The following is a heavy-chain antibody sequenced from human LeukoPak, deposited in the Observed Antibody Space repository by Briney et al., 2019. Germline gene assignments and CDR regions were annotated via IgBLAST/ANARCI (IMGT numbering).Heavy chain of an antibody. CDR3: ARDGKDSSGYYTYYFDY. CDR1: GGTVSSYA. V-gene: IGHV1-69*13. J-gene: IGHJ4*02. CDR2: IIPIFGTA. D-gene: IGHD3-22*01. Sequence: GASVKVSCKASGGTVSSYAISWVRQAPGQGLGWMGGIIPIFGTANYAQKFQGRVTITADESTSTAYMELSSLRSEDTAVYYCARDGKDSSGYYTYYFDYWGQGTLVTVSS.